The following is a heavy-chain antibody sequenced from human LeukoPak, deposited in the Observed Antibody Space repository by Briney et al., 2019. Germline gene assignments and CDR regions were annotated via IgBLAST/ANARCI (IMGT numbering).Heavy chain of an antibody. CDR2: IYCDGSKI. Sequence: GESLKISCQASGYIFTDYWIGWVRQMPGKGLEWMAIIYCDGSKITYSPSFQSQVTISVDKSISTAYLQWSSLKASDTAIYFRARRAALGMRYFDSWGQGVLLTVSS. CDR1: GYIFTDYW. V-gene: IGHV5-51*01. CDR3: ARRAALGMRYFDS. J-gene: IGHJ4*02. D-gene: IGHD3-16*01.